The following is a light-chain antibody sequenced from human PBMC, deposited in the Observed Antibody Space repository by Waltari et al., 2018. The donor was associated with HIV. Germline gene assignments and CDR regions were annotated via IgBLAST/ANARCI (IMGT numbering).Light chain of an antibody. CDR1: QGIGRW. Sequence: DIQMTQSPSTLSASVGDRVTITCRASQGIGRWLAWYQQKPGRAPKLLIYKASSLERGVPSRFSGSGSGTEFTLSISSLQPDDFATYYCQEDNSIAGYTYGQGTKLEVK. V-gene: IGKV1-5*03. CDR3: QEDNSIAGYT. J-gene: IGKJ2*01. CDR2: KAS.